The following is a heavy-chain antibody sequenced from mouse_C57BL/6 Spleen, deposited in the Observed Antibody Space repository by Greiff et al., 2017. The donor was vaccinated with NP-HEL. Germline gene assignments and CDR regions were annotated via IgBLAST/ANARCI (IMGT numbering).Heavy chain of an antibody. CDR2: INPNNGGT. CDR1: GYTFTDYN. CDR3: AQGIPYYFDY. J-gene: IGHJ2*01. Sequence: EVQLVESGPELVKPGASVKMSCKASGYTFTDYNMHWVKQSHGKSLEWIGYINPNNGGTSYNQKFKGKATLTVNKSSSTAYMELRSLTSEDSAVYYCAQGIPYYFDYWGQGTTLTVSS. V-gene: IGHV1-22*01.